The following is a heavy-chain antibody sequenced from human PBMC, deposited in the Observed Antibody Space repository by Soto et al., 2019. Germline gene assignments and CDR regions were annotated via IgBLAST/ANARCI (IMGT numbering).Heavy chain of an antibody. D-gene: IGHD2-2*02. V-gene: IGHV4-39*01. CDR1: GGSISSSSYY. CDR3: ARHGGDCSSTSCYIGGAFDI. CDR2: IYYSGST. J-gene: IGHJ3*02. Sequence: QLQLQESGPGLLKPSETLSLTCTVSGGSISSSSYYWGWSRQPPGKGLEWIGSIYYSGSTYYNPSLKSRVTISVDTSKNQFSLKLSSVTAADTAVYYCARHGGDCSSTSCYIGGAFDIWGQGTMVTVSS.